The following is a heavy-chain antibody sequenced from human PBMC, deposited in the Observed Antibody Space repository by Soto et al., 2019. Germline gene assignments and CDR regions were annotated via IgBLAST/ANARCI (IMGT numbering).Heavy chain of an antibody. Sequence: QVTLKESGPVLVKPTETLTLTCTVSGFSLSNVRMGVSWIRQPPGKALEWLAHIFSNDEKSYSTSLKSRLTTXXDXSXXQVVLTMTNMDPVDTATYYCARRLTYSSSSKEFDYWGQGTLVTVSS. CDR1: GFSLSNVRMG. CDR3: ARRLTYSSSSKEFDY. J-gene: IGHJ4*02. D-gene: IGHD6-6*01. CDR2: IFSNDEK. V-gene: IGHV2-26*01.